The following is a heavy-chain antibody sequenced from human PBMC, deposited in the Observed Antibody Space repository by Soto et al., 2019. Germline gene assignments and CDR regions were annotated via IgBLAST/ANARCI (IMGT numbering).Heavy chain of an antibody. V-gene: IGHV4-59*08. CDR1: GGSISSYY. CDR3: ARPSGITGTTFDY. J-gene: IGHJ4*02. D-gene: IGHD1-7*01. Sequence: SETLSLTCTVSGGSISSYYWSWIRQPPGKGLEWIGYIYYSGSTNYNPSLKSRVTISVDTSKNQFSLKLSSVTAADTAVYYCARPSGITGTTFDYWGQGTLVTVSS. CDR2: IYYSGST.